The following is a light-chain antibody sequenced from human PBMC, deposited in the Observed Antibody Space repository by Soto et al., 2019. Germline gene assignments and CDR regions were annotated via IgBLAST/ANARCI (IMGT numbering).Light chain of an antibody. J-gene: IGLJ1*01. CDR2: EVN. V-gene: IGLV2-14*01. Sequence: QSALAQPSSVSGSPGQSITISCTGTSTDVGGYNYVSWYQHHPGKGPKLIIYEVNNRPSGVSDRFSGSKSGNKASLTIPNLEAEDESDYYCGSYTSTDTPFVFGTGTKVTVL. CDR1: STDVGGYNY. CDR3: GSYTSTDTPFV.